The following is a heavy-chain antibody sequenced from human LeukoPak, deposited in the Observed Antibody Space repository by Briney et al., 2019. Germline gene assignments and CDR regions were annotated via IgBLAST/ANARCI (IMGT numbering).Heavy chain of an antibody. CDR1: GGTFSSYA. D-gene: IGHD3-10*01. V-gene: IGHV1-69*01. Sequence: SVKVSCKASGGTFSSYAISWVRQAPGQGLEWMGGIIPIFGTANYAQKFQGRVTITADESTSTAYMELSSLRSEDTAVYYCAREYGSGSPLDPWGQGTLVTVSS. CDR2: IIPIFGTA. J-gene: IGHJ5*02. CDR3: AREYGSGSPLDP.